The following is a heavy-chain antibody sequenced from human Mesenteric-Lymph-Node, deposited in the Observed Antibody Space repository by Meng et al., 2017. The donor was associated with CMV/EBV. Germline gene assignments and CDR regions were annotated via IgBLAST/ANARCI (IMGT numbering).Heavy chain of an antibody. CDR2: ISFDGTLK. V-gene: IGHV3-30*04. D-gene: IGHD1-1*01. CDR1: GFSFSTYA. CDR3: ARGRNNFRV. J-gene: IGHJ6*02. Sequence: GGSLRLSCAASGFSFSTYAMHWVRQAPGKGLEWVADISFDGTLKYYAASMKGRFTISRDNSKNTLDLQMNSLRAEDTAVYHCARGRNNFRVWGQGTTVTVSS.